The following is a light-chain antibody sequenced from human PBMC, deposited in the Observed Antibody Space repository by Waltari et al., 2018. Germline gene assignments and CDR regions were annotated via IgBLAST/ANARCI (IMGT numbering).Light chain of an antibody. CDR2: GSS. CDR3: QQRSDWPLT. V-gene: IGKV3-11*01. J-gene: IGKJ4*01. CDR1: QSVGNY. Sequence: EIALTQSPATLSLSPGERATLSCRASQSVGNYLTWYQKKPGQAPRLLIYGSSNRATGIPARISGSGSGTDVTLTISSLEPEDFAVYYCQQRSDWPLTFGGGTKVEIK.